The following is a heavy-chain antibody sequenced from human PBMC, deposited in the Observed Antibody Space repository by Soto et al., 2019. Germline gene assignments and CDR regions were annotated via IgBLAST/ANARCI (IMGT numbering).Heavy chain of an antibody. D-gene: IGHD6-6*01. J-gene: IGHJ6*02. V-gene: IGHV5-51*01. CDR1: GYRFDSYW. CDR3: ARRAGARAFYYYGLDV. CDR2: IYPGDSET. Sequence: GESLKISCKGSGYRFDSYWVGWVRQMPGKGLEWLGIIYPGDSETRYSPSFQGHVSISVDKSSGTAYLQWSSLKVSDTAIYYCARRAGARAFYYYGLDVWGQGTTVTVSS.